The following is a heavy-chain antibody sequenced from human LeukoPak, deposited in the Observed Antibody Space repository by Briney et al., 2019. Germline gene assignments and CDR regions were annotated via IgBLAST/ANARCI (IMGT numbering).Heavy chain of an antibody. CDR3: ASGEYCSSTSCSPRIDAFDI. CDR1: GYTFTGYY. CDR2: INPSGGST. J-gene: IGHJ3*02. D-gene: IGHD2-2*01. Sequence: ASVKVSFTASGYTFTGYYIHWVRQAPAQGLEWMGIINPSGGSTSYAQKFQGRVTMTRDTSTSTVYMELSSLRSEDTAVYYCASGEYCSSTSCSPRIDAFDIWGQGTMVTVSS. V-gene: IGHV1-46*01.